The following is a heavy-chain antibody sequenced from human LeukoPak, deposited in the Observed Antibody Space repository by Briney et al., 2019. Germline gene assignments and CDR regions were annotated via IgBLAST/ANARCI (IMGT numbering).Heavy chain of an antibody. CDR3: ARTYYDILTSYNPYFDY. J-gene: IGHJ4*02. D-gene: IGHD3-9*01. CDR1: GFTVSSNY. Sequence: GGSLRLSCAASGFTVSSNYMSWVRQAPGKGLEWVSVIYSGGSTYYADSVKGRFTISRDNAKNSLYLQMNSLRAEDTAVYYCARTYYDILTSYNPYFDYWGQGTLVTVSS. V-gene: IGHV3-53*01. CDR2: IYSGGST.